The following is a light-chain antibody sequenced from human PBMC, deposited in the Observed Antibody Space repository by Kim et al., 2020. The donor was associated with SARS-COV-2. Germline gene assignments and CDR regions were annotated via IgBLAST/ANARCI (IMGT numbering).Light chain of an antibody. CDR2: GAS. V-gene: IGKV1-27*01. CDR3: QKYNSAPWT. Sequence: AAVGDRGTITWRASQDIANSLAWYQQKPGTVPKVLIDGASTLQSGVPSRFSGSGSGTEFTLTIGSLQTEDVATYYCQKYNSAPWTFGPGTKVDIK. J-gene: IGKJ1*01. CDR1: QDIANS.